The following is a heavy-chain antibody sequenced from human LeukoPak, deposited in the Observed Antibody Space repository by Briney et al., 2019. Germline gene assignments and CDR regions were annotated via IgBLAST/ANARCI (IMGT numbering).Heavy chain of an antibody. Sequence: ASVKVSCKASGYTFTNYYMHWVRQAPGQGLEWMGVINPNGGGTSYAQKFQGRVTMTRDTPTSTVYMELSSLRSEDTAVYYCAAWGSSSSPLPGMDVWGQGTTVTVSS. D-gene: IGHD6-13*01. CDR2: INPNGGGT. V-gene: IGHV1-46*01. J-gene: IGHJ6*02. CDR1: GYTFTNYY. CDR3: AAWGSSSSPLPGMDV.